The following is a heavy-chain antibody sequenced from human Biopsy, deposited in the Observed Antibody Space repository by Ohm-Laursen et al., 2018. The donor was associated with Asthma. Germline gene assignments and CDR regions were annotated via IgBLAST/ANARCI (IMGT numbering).Heavy chain of an antibody. J-gene: IGHJ6*02. CDR2: ISVYNGNT. CDR3: ARAVDYSHYYGIDV. D-gene: IGHD3-10*01. Sequence: VTVACKTSGYTFNSAGITWVRQAPGQGLEWKGWISVYNGNTKVAQKLQDRVTMITDTSTSTAYMELRSLRSDDTAVYFCARAVDYSHYYGIDVWGQGTTVTVS. CDR1: GYTFNSAG. V-gene: IGHV1-18*01.